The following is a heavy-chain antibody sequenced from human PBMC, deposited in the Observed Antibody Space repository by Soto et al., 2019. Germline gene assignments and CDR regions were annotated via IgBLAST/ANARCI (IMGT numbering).Heavy chain of an antibody. CDR3: ATTRVGPCSSSICFSGIFDGMDV. Sequence: QVQLVESGGGVVQPGRSLRLSCAASGFTISNYGMHWVRQAPGKGLEWVAVISYDGTITYYADSVKGRVTISRDNSKNTPYLQMNSLRTEDTAVYYCATTRVGPCSSSICFSGIFDGMDVWGQGTTVTVSS. V-gene: IGHV3-30-3*01. D-gene: IGHD2-2*01. CDR2: ISYDGTIT. J-gene: IGHJ6*02. CDR1: GFTISNYG.